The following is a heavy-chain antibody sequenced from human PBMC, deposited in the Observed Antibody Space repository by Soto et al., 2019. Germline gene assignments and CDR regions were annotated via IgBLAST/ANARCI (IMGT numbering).Heavy chain of an antibody. CDR2: IYHSGST. CDR1: GYSISSGYY. Sequence: NPSETLSLTCAVSGYSISSGYYWGWIRQPPGKGLEWIGSIYHSGSTYYNPSLKSRVTISVDTSKNQFPLKLSSVTAADTAVYFCARVKATLYRHYYFDYWGQGTPVTVSS. V-gene: IGHV4-38-2*01. D-gene: IGHD5-12*01. J-gene: IGHJ4*02. CDR3: ARVKATLYRHYYFDY.